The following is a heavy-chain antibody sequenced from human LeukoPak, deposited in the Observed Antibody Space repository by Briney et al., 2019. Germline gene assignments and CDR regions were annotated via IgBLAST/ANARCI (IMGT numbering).Heavy chain of an antibody. CDR2: INPNSGGT. CDR1: GYTFTGYY. V-gene: IGHV1-2*02. J-gene: IGHJ4*02. D-gene: IGHD2-2*01. Sequence: GASVKVSCKASGYTFTGYYMHWVRQAPGQGLEWMGWINPNSGGTNYAQKFQGRVTMTRDTSISTAYMELSRLRSDDTAVYYCARDWGVYCSSTSCRAEGYWGQGTLVTVSS. CDR3: ARDWGVYCSSTSCRAEGY.